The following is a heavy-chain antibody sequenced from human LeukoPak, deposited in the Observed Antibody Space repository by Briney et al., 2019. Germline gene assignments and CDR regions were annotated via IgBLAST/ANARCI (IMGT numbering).Heavy chain of an antibody. D-gene: IGHD3-22*01. Sequence: GGSLRLSCAASGFTFSNAWMNWVRQAPGKGLEWVGRIKSKTDGGTTDYAAPVKGRFTISRDDSKNSVDLQMNSLITEDTAVYYCARAQSDSSGYYYVGDYWGQGTLVTVSS. CDR1: GFTFSNAW. CDR3: ARAQSDSSGYYYVGDY. V-gene: IGHV3-15*01. CDR2: IKSKTDGGTT. J-gene: IGHJ4*02.